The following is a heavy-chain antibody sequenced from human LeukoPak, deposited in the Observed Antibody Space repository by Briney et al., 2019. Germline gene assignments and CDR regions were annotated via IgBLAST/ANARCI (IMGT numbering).Heavy chain of an antibody. D-gene: IGHD2-2*01. CDR2: ISSSGSLI. CDR1: GFTFSDYS. J-gene: IGHJ3*02. Sequence: PGGSLRLSCAASGFTFSDYSMKWVRQAPGKGLEWVSSISSSGSLIYYADLVKGRFTVSRDNAKNSLFLQMNSLRAEDTAVYYCARYRYCSSTSCFRDAFDIWGQGTMVTVSS. CDR3: ARYRYCSSTSCFRDAFDI. V-gene: IGHV3-21*01.